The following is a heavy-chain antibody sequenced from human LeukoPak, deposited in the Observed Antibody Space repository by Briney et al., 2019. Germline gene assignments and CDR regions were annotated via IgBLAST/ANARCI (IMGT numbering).Heavy chain of an antibody. V-gene: IGHV1-18*01. D-gene: IGHD3-10*01. Sequence: ASVKVSCKASGYSFTSYGISWVRQAPGQGLEWMGWISAYNGNTNYVQKLQGRVTKTIDTSTRTANMELRSLRSDDTAVYYCARNPRGMGQTFDYWGQGTLVTVSS. CDR2: ISAYNGNT. CDR1: GYSFTSYG. J-gene: IGHJ4*02. CDR3: ARNPRGMGQTFDY.